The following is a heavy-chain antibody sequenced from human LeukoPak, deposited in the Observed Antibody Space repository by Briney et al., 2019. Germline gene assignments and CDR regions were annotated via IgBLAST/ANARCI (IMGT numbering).Heavy chain of an antibody. CDR3: AKSGSYWYYFDY. CDR2: ISGSGYYS. CDR1: EFTFDNYA. V-gene: IGHV3-23*01. J-gene: IGHJ4*02. D-gene: IGHD3-10*01. Sequence: GGSLRLSCAASEFTFDNYAMSWVRQAPGKGLEWVSVISGSGYYSYYADSVKGRFTVSRDNSKNTLFLQMNSLRAEDTAVYYCAKSGSYWYYFDYWGQGTLVTVSS.